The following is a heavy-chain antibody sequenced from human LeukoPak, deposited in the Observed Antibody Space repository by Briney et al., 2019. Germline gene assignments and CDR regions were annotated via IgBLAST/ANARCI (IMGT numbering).Heavy chain of an antibody. CDR3: SSDDYDFWSGYLTSPYFHH. J-gene: IGHJ1*01. CDR2: IRSKANSYAT. CDR1: GFTFSGSA. Sequence: GGSLRLSCAASGFTFSGSAMHWVRQASGKGLEWVGRIRSKANSYATAYAASVKGRFTISSEDSKKKSNLHMNSLRTEDTAVYYCSSDDYDFWSGYLTSPYFHHWGQGTLVTVSS. D-gene: IGHD3-3*01. V-gene: IGHV3-73*01.